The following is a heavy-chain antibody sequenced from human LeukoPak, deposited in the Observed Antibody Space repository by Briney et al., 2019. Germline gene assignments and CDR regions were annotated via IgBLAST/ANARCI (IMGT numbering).Heavy chain of an antibody. CDR3: ASLDTAKQPLANP. CDR1: GLTVSNHW. V-gene: IGHV3-7*03. D-gene: IGHD5-18*01. CDR2: IREERGQE. Sequence: PGGSLRLSCVASGLTVSNHWMSWVRQAPGKGLEWVANIREERGQEYYVDSVKGRFTISKNSAKNSLYLQMNTLRVEDTAMYYCASLDTAKQPLANPWGQGTLVPVSS. J-gene: IGHJ5*02.